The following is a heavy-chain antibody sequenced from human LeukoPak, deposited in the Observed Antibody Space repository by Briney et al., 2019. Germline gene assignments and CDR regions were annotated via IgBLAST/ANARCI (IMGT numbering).Heavy chain of an antibody. CDR3: ARDHEGSPFWRDAFDI. CDR2: ISGYNYKT. J-gene: IGHJ3*02. D-gene: IGHD3-3*01. V-gene: IGHV1-18*04. CDR1: GYTLSSYG. Sequence: ASVKVSCKAFGYTLSSYGISWLRQASGQGLEWIGWISGYNYKTKYAQTFQGRVAMTIDTSTKTVSMELRILRSDDTAVYYCARDHEGSPFWRDAFDIWGQGTMVTVSS.